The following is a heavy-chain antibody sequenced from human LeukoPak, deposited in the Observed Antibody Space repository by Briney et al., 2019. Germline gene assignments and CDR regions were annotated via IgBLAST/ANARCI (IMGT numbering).Heavy chain of an antibody. D-gene: IGHD2-15*01. CDR2: IYYSGST. CDR1: GGSISSGDYY. V-gene: IGHV4-30-4*01. J-gene: IGHJ4*02. CDR3: ARAGEIGYCSGGSCYSDLYYFDY. Sequence: PSQTLSLICTVSGGSISSGDYYWSWIREPPGKGLEWIGYIYYSGSTYYNPSLKSRVTISVDTSKNQFSLKLSSVTAADTAVYYCARAGEIGYCSGGSCYSDLYYFDYWGQGTLVTVSS.